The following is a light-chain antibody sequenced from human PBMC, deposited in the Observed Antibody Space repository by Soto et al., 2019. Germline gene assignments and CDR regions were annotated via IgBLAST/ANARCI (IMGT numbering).Light chain of an antibody. CDR2: EVT. J-gene: IGLJ1*01. Sequence: QSALTQPASVSGSPGQSITISCTGASGDIGSHSYVSWYQQHPGKAPKLVIYEVTKRPSGVPDRVSASKSGNTASLTVSGLRAEDEADYYCSSYAGSNNFVFGSGTKLTVL. CDR1: SGDIGSHSY. V-gene: IGLV2-8*01. CDR3: SSYAGSNNFV.